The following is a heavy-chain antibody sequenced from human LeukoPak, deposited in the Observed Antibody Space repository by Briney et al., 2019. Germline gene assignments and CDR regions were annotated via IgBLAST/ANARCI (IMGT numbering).Heavy chain of an antibody. Sequence: GGSLRLSCAASGFTFSSYAMSWVRQAPGKGLEWVSAISGSGGSTYYADSVKGRFTISRDNSKNTLYLQMNSLRAEGTAVYYCAKDLRITIFGVVIGAFDIWGQGTMVTVSS. V-gene: IGHV3-23*01. CDR3: AKDLRITIFGVVIGAFDI. D-gene: IGHD3-3*01. J-gene: IGHJ3*02. CDR1: GFTFSSYA. CDR2: ISGSGGST.